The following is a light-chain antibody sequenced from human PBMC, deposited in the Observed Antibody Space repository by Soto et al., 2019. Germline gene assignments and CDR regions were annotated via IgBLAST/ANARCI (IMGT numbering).Light chain of an antibody. J-gene: IGLJ3*02. CDR1: SGRIASNY. CDR2: ADN. Sequence: NFMLTQPHSVSESPGKTVTISCTRSSGRIASNYVQWYQQRPGSSPTTVIYADNQRPSGVPDRFSGSIDSSSNSASLTISGLKTEDEADYNCQSYDSSNQGVFGGGTKLTVL. V-gene: IGLV6-57*01. CDR3: QSYDSSNQGV.